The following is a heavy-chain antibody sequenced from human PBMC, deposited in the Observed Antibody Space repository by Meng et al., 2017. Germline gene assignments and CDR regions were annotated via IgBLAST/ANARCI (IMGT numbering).Heavy chain of an antibody. D-gene: IGHD6-6*01. CDR3: ARRGIAARPFYY. CDR1: GGSFSGYY. CDR2: INHSGST. J-gene: IGHJ4*02. Sequence: VQLRKCGAVLLKPSETLSLTCAVYGGSFSGYYWSWIRQPPGKGLEWIGEINHSGSTNYNPSLKSRVTISVDTSKNQFSLKLSSVTAADTAVYYCARRGIAARPFYYWGQGTLVTVSS. V-gene: IGHV4-34*01.